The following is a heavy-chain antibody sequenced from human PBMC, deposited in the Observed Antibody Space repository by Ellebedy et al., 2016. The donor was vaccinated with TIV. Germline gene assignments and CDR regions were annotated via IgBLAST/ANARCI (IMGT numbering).Heavy chain of an antibody. D-gene: IGHD1-14*01. V-gene: IGHV4-4*02. CDR1: GDSISSDYW. CDR2: IYHFGTT. CDR3: ARVRRLTTLDS. Sequence: SETLSLTXGVSGDSISSDYWWTWVRQPPEKGLEWIGEIYHFGTTNYNPSLKSRVTISVDKSKNQLSLRLTSMTAADTALYYCARVRRLTTLDSWGQGTLVTVSS. J-gene: IGHJ4*02.